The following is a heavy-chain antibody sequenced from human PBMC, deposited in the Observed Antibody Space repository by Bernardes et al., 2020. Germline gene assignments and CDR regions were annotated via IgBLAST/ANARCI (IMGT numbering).Heavy chain of an antibody. V-gene: IGHV3-23*01. D-gene: IGHD2-15*01. J-gene: IGHJ4*02. CDR3: AKGRGASDYFDY. CDR1: GFTFDNYA. CDR2: VSGSGVTT. Sequence: GGSLRLSCAASGFTFDNYAMSWVRQAPGKGLEWIAGVSGSGVTTYYADSVKGRFTISRDNSQITLYLHMKSLRAEDTAVYYCAKGRGASDYFDYWGQGALVTVSS.